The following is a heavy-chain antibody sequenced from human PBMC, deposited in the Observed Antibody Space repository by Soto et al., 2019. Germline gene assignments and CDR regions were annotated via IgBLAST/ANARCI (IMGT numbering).Heavy chain of an antibody. CDR1: GGSISSGDYY. CDR3: ATQGGILTGYDY. CDR2: IYYSGST. Sequence: KTSETLSLTCTVSGGSISSGDYYWSWIRQPPGKGLEWIGYIYYSGSTYYNPSLKSRVTISVDTSKNQFSLKLSSVTAADTAVYYCATQGGILTGYDYWGQGTLVTVSS. J-gene: IGHJ4*02. V-gene: IGHV4-30-4*01. D-gene: IGHD3-9*01.